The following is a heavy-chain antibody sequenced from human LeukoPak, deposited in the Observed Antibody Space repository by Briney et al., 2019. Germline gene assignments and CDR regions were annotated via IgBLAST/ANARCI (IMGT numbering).Heavy chain of an antibody. D-gene: IGHD6-6*01. Sequence: ASVKVSCKASGYTFTSYGISWVRQAPGQGLEWMGWISAYNGNTNYAQKLQGRVTMTTDTSTSTAYMELRSLRSDDTAVYYCARDGCSSSSQENWFDPWGQGTLVTVSS. CDR2: ISAYNGNT. CDR3: ARDGCSSSSQENWFDP. CDR1: GYTFTSYG. J-gene: IGHJ5*02. V-gene: IGHV1-18*01.